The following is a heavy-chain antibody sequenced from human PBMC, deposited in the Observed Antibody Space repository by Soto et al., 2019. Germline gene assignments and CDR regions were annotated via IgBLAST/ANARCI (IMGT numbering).Heavy chain of an antibody. J-gene: IGHJ4*02. CDR3: ARETIGYCSGGSCAPFDY. D-gene: IGHD2-15*01. V-gene: IGHV1-18*01. CDR1: GYTFTSYG. CDR2: ISAYNGNT. Sequence: ASVKVSCKASGYTFTSYGISWVRQAPGQGLEWMGWISAYNGNTNYAQKLQGRVTMTTDTSTSTAYMELRSLRSDDTAVYYCARETIGYCSGGSCAPFDYWGQGTLVTVSS.